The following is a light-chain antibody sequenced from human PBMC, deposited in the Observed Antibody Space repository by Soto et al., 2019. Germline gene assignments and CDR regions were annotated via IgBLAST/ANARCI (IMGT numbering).Light chain of an antibody. CDR3: QQFQKWPLT. CDR2: GAS. J-gene: IGKJ4*01. V-gene: IGKV3-15*01. Sequence: EIVMTQSPATVSVSPGERATLSFRASESASSNFAWYQQKPGQAPRLLIYGASNRATGIPARVSGSGSGTEFTLTISSLQSEDFAIYYCQQFQKWPLTFGGGTNVEIK. CDR1: ESASSN.